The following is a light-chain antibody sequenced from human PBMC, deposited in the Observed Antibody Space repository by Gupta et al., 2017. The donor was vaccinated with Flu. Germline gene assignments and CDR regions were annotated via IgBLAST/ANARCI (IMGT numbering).Light chain of an antibody. Sequence: DIQMTQSPSSLSASVGDRITITCRASRSISSSLNWYQQKPGKAPKLLIYSGSILESEVPSRFTGSGSGTDFTLTISRLHPEDSATFFCQQSYTIPWTFGQGTKVEIK. CDR2: SGS. J-gene: IGKJ1*01. CDR3: QQSYTIPWT. V-gene: IGKV1-39*01. CDR1: RSISSS.